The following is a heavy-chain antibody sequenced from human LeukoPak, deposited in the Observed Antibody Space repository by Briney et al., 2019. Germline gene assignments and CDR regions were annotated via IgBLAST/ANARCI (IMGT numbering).Heavy chain of an antibody. CDR2: ISTDGSGT. CDR3: ARDRIAVADNWFDP. V-gene: IGHV3-74*01. J-gene: IGHJ5*02. Sequence: AGSLRLSCAASGFTFSTYWMHWVRQAPGKGLVWGSQISTDGSGTNYADSVKGRFTISRDNAKNSLYLQMNSLRAEDTAVYYCARDRIAVADNWFDPWGQGTLVTVSS. CDR1: GFTFSTYW. D-gene: IGHD6-19*01.